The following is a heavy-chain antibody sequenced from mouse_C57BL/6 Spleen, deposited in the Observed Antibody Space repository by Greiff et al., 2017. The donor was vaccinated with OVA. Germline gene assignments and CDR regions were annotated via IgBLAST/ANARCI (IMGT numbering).Heavy chain of an antibody. J-gene: IGHJ1*03. CDR1: GYTFTDYN. V-gene: IGHV1-18*01. Sequence: VQLQQSGPELVKPGASVKIPCKASGYTFTDYNMDWVKQSHGKSLEWIGDINPNNGGTIYNQKFKGKATLTVDKSSSTAYMELRSLTSEDTAVYYCAREDLTTVVARGYFDVWGTGTTVTVAS. D-gene: IGHD1-1*01. CDR2: INPNNGGT. CDR3: AREDLTTVVARGYFDV.